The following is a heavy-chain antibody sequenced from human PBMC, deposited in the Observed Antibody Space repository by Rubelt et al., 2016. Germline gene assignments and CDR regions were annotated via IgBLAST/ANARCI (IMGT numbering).Heavy chain of an antibody. J-gene: IGHJ3*02. Sequence: QIQLVQSGAEVKKPGASVKVSCKVSESSFTQNPIIWVRQAPGQRLEWMGWINAGMGNTQYSQKFQGRVTITRDTSARTAYMELSSLRSEDTAVYYCAREDTTDRGWYDALDIWGQGTMVTVSS. CDR2: INAGMGNT. V-gene: IGHV1-3*01. CDR1: ESSFTQNP. D-gene: IGHD6-19*01. CDR3: AREDTTDRGWYDALDI.